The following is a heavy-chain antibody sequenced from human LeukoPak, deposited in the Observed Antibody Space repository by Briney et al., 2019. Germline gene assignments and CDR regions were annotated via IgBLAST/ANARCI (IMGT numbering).Heavy chain of an antibody. J-gene: IGHJ4*02. CDR3: ARTYGSGSYYVFDY. D-gene: IGHD3-10*01. Sequence: SGPTLVNPTQTLTLTCTFSGFSLSTSGMCVSWIHQPPGKALEWLARIDWDDDKYYSTSLKTRLTISKDTSKNQVVLTMTNMDPVDTATYYCARTYGSGSYYVFDYWGQGTLVTVSS. CDR2: IDWDDDK. V-gene: IGHV2-70*11. CDR1: GFSLSTSGMC.